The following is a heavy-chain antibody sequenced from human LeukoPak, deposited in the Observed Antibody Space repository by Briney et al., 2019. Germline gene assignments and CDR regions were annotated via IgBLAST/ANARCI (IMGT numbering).Heavy chain of an antibody. D-gene: IGHD6-25*01. CDR2: ISSGSSAI. J-gene: IGHJ4*02. CDR1: GFTFTTYS. V-gene: IGHV3-21*01. Sequence: GGSLRLSCEASGFTFTTYSMTWVRQAPGKGLEWVSFISSGSSAIFSADALKGRFTISRDDAKNLLYLDMNSLRAEDTAVYYCARGHTAATRHFDFWGQGTLVTVSS. CDR3: ARGHTAATRHFDF.